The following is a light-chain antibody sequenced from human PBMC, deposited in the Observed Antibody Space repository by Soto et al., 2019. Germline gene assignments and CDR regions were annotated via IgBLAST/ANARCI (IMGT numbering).Light chain of an antibody. CDR3: CSNAGSYPFV. J-gene: IGLJ1*01. V-gene: IGLV2-11*01. CDR2: DVG. CDR1: SSDVGGYNY. Sequence: QSALTQPRSVSGSPGQSVTISCTGTSSDVGGYNYVSWYQHHTGKAPKLMIYDVGKRPSGAPGRFSGSKSGNTASLTISGLQAEDEADYYCCSNAGSYPFVFGTGTKVTVL.